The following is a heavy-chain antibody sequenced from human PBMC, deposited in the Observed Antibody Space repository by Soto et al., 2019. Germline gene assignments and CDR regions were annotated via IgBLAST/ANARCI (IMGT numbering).Heavy chain of an antibody. V-gene: IGHV3-11*01. CDR2: ISATGSTT. CDR3: AREGYSHFDY. Sequence: QVQLVESGGGLVKPGGSLRLSCAASGFTFSDNYMSWIRQAPGKGLEGISYISATGSTTYYADSVKGRFTISRDNARNTLYLQMSSLRAEDTAVYYCAREGYSHFDYWGQGALVSVSS. CDR1: GFTFSDNY. J-gene: IGHJ4*02. D-gene: IGHD2-15*01.